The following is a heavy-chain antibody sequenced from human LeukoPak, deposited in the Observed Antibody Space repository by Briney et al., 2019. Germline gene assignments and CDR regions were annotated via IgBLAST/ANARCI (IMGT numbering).Heavy chain of an antibody. Sequence: GGSLRLSCAASGFTFSSYSMTWVCQAPGKGLEWVSSISSSSSYIYYADSVKGRFTISRDNAKNSLYLQMNSLRAEDTAVYYCARGPFDEVDYWGQGTLVTVSS. CDR1: GFTFSSYS. CDR2: ISSSSSYI. CDR3: ARGPFDEVDY. V-gene: IGHV3-21*01. D-gene: IGHD3-16*01. J-gene: IGHJ4*02.